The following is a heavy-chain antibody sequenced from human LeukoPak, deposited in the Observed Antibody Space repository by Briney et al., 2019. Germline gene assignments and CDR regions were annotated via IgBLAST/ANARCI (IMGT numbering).Heavy chain of an antibody. CDR2: IWPDGSDK. CDR3: AREMADDILTGPGFDY. D-gene: IGHD3-9*01. Sequence: GGSLRLSCAASGFSFSEYWMAWVRQAPGKGLEWVANIWPDGSDKYHVDSVRGRFTISRDNAKNSLYLQMNSLRAEDTAVYYCAREMADDILTGPGFDYWGQGTLVTVSS. CDR1: GFSFSEYW. V-gene: IGHV3-7*01. J-gene: IGHJ4*02.